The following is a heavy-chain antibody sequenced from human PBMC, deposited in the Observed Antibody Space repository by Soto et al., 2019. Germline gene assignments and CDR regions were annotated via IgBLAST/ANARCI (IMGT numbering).Heavy chain of an antibody. CDR3: ARDLGAPYYYYMDV. CDR2: ISAYNGNT. V-gene: IGHV1-18*01. D-gene: IGHD3-10*01. J-gene: IGHJ6*03. CDR1: GFTFTSHG. Sequence: GAPVKGSCKASGFTFTSHGISWGRPAPGQGLEWMGWISAYNGNTNYAQKLQGRVTMTTDTSTSTAYMELRSLRSDDTAVYYCARDLGAPYYYYMDVWGKGTTVTVSS.